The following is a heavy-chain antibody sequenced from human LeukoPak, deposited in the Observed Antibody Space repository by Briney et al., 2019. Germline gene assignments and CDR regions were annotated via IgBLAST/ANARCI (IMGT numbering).Heavy chain of an antibody. D-gene: IGHD6-6*01. Sequence: PGGSLRLSCAASGFTFSGYSMNWVRQAPGKGLEWVAVISYDGSNKYYADSVKGRFTISRDNSKNTLYLQMNSLRAEDTAVYYCARAWSSSWGQGTLVTVSS. J-gene: IGHJ4*02. CDR2: ISYDGSNK. CDR1: GFTFSGYS. V-gene: IGHV3-30*03. CDR3: ARAWSSS.